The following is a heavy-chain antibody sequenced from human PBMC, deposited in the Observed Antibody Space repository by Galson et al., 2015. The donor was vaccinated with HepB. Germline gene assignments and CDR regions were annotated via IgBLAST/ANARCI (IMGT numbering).Heavy chain of an antibody. CDR3: ARRSPGGWFGP. CDR2: IYPGDSDI. CDR1: GYRFTNYW. V-gene: IGHV5-51*01. Sequence: QSGAEVKKPGESLKISCKGSGYRFTNYWIGWVRQMAGKGLEWMGIIYPGDSDIRYNPSFQGQVTISADKSITTAYLQWRSLKASDTAIYYCARRSPGGWFGPWGQGTLVTVSS. J-gene: IGHJ5*02. D-gene: IGHD3-10*01.